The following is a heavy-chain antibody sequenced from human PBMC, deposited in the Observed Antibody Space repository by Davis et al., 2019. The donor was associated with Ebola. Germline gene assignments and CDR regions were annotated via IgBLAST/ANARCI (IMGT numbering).Heavy chain of an antibody. CDR1: GYTFTSYG. D-gene: IGHD3-10*01. CDR2: ISAYNGNT. CDR3: TRDVEYGSGSLWYFDY. V-gene: IGHV1-18*01. Sequence: ASVKVSCKASGYTFTSYGISWVRQAPGQGLEWMGWISAYNGNTNYAQKLQGRVTMTTDTSTSTAYMELRSLRSDDTAVYYCTRDVEYGSGSLWYFDYWGQGTLVTVSS. J-gene: IGHJ4*02.